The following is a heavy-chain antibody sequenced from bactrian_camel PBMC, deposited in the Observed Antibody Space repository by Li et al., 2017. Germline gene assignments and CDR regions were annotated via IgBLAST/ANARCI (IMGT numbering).Heavy chain of an antibody. CDR3: VARGHGGSWPTCRSAEYNY. Sequence: DVQLVESGGGSVQPGVSLRLSCAASGVTHSLGWFRLAPGKEREAVAIISTTGGATYCADSVKGRFTISQDNLKNPTYLQMNNLTLDDTAMYYCVARGHGGSWPTCRSAEYNYWGQGTQVTVS. D-gene: IGHD6*01. J-gene: IGHJ4*01. CDR2: ISTTGGAT. V-gene: IGHV3S31*01. CDR1: GVTHS.